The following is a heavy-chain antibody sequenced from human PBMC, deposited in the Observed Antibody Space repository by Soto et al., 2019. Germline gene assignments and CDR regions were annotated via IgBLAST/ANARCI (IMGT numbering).Heavy chain of an antibody. D-gene: IGHD6-13*01. J-gene: IGHJ4*02. CDR1: RFTFSRYA. CDR2: ISGSGGST. Sequence: ALRRSWAASRFTFSRYARSCVRTAPGKGLEWVSAISGSGGSTYYADSVKGRFTISRDNSKNTLYLQMNSLRAEDTAVYYGAKDLNQYIYSSSWPFEYWGQGTLVTVSA. V-gene: IGHV3-23*01. CDR3: AKDLNQYIYSSSWPFEY.